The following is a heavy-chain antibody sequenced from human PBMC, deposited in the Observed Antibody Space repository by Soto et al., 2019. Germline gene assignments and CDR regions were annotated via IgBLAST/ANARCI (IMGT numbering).Heavy chain of an antibody. CDR3: ARDRELGRTSPYFDF. Sequence: GGSLRLSCAASGFTFSSFGVYWVRQAPGKGLEWVAVIWNDGNNRRYGDSVRGRFTVSSDNSKNTVYLQMDSLRVEDTAMYYCARDRELGRTSPYFDFWGQGTLVTVSS. V-gene: IGHV3-33*01. CDR1: GFTFSSFG. J-gene: IGHJ4*02. D-gene: IGHD3-10*01. CDR2: IWNDGNNR.